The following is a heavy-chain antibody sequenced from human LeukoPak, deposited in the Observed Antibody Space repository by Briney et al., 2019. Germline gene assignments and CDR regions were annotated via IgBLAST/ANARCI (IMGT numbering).Heavy chain of an antibody. V-gene: IGHV3-21*04. D-gene: IGHD2-2*01. CDR2: ISSSSSYI. J-gene: IGHJ4*02. CDR3: AKAHCSPTSCSRIDY. CDR1: VFTFSSYS. Sequence: GGPLRLSCAASVFTFSSYSMNWVRQAPGEGLECVSSISSSSSYIYYADSVKGRFTISRDNSKNTVYLQMSGLRAEDTALYYCAKAHCSPTSCSRIDYWGQGTLVTVSS.